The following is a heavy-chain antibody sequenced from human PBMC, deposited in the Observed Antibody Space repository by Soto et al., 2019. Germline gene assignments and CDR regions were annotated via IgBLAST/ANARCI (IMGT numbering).Heavy chain of an antibody. CDR3: ARGWSYDFWSGYPYYFDY. J-gene: IGHJ4*02. D-gene: IGHD3-3*01. CDR1: GGSISSGDYY. Sequence: PSETLSLTCTVSGGSISSGDYYWSWIRQPPGKGLEWIGYIYYSGSTYYNPSLKSRATISVDTSKNQFSLKLSSVTAADTAVYYCARGWSYDFWSGYPYYFDYWGQGTLVTVSS. CDR2: IYYSGST. V-gene: IGHV4-30-4*01.